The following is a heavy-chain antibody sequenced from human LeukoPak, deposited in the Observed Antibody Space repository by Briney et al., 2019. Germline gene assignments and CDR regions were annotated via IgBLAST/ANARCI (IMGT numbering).Heavy chain of an antibody. Sequence: PSETLSLTCTVSGYSINNGYYWGWIRQPPGKGLEWIGFIFYSGTTNYNPSLKSRVTISVDTSKNQFSLKLSSVTAADTAVYYCARGGWNKFDYWGQGTLVTVSS. J-gene: IGHJ4*02. CDR1: GYSINNGYY. V-gene: IGHV4-61*01. CDR3: ARGGWNKFDY. D-gene: IGHD3-22*01. CDR2: IFYSGTT.